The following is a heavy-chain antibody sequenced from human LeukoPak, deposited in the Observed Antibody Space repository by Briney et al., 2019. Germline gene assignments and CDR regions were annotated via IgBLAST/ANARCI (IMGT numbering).Heavy chain of an antibody. J-gene: IGHJ4*02. Sequence: GGSPRLSCSASGFTLSSYAMHWVRQAPGKGLEYVSAISSNGGSTYYADSVKGRFTISRDNSKNTLYLQMSSLRAEDTAVYYCVKDLGMVRGVKQTDYWGQGTLVTVSS. CDR3: VKDLGMVRGVKQTDY. D-gene: IGHD3-10*01. CDR2: ISSNGGST. CDR1: GFTLSSYA. V-gene: IGHV3-64D*06.